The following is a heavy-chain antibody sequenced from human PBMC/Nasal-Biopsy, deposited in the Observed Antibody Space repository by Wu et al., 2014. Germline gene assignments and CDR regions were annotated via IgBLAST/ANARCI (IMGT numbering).Heavy chain of an antibody. CDR1: GFTFYNFA. J-gene: IGHJ4*02. CDR3: AKDRGGSHNHHLDS. CDR2: ITLGGDSA. Sequence: LRLSCEASGFTFYNFAMGWVRQTPGMGLEWVSSITLGGDSAYYLDSVRGRFTISRDNSRNTVHLQMNSLAAEDTAIYYCAKDRGGSHNHHLDSWGQGTLVTVSS. D-gene: IGHD2-15*01. V-gene: IGHV3-23*01.